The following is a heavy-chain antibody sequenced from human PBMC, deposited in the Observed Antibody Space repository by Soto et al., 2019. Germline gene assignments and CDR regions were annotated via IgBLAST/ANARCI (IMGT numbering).Heavy chain of an antibody. CDR3: ARVFSASSSFFDP. J-gene: IGHJ5*02. CDR2: IYYSGST. V-gene: IGHV4-31*03. D-gene: IGHD6-13*01. CDR1: GGSISSGGYY. Sequence: SETLSLTCTVSGGSISSGGYYWSWIRQHPGKGLEWIGYIYYSGSTYYNPSLKSRVTISVDTSKNQFSLKLSSVTAADTAVYYCARVFSASSSFFDPWGQGTLVTVSS.